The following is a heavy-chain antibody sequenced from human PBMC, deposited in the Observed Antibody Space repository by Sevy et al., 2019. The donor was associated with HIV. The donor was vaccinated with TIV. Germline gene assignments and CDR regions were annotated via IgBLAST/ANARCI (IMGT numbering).Heavy chain of an antibody. J-gene: IGHJ5*02. D-gene: IGHD3-22*01. Sequence: ASVKVSCKASGYTFTSYGISWVRQAPGQGLEWMGWISAYNGNTNYAQKLQGRVTMTTDTSTSTAYMELRSLRSDDTAVDYCASDREDYYDSSGPSRFDPWGQGTLVTVSS. CDR3: ASDREDYYDSSGPSRFDP. V-gene: IGHV1-18*01. CDR2: ISAYNGNT. CDR1: GYTFTSYG.